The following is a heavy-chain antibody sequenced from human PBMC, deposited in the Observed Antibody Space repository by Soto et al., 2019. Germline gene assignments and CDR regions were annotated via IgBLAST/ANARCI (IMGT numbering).Heavy chain of an antibody. CDR1: GFTFSSYA. J-gene: IGHJ4*02. CDR3: AKGIAAPVDY. CDR2: ISGSGGST. V-gene: IGHV3-23*01. Sequence: PGGSLRVSWAASGFTFSSYAMSWVRQAPGKGLEWVSAISGSGGSTYYADSVKGRFTISRDNSKNTLYLQMNSLRAEDTAVYYCAKGIAAPVDYWGQGTLVTVSS. D-gene: IGHD6-13*01.